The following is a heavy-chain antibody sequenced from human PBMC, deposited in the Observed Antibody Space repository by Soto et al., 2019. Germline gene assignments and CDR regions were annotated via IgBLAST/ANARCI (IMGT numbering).Heavy chain of an antibody. J-gene: IGHJ5*02. D-gene: IGHD2-15*01. CDR2: IIPIFGTA. V-gene: IGHV1-69*13. CDR3: ARDFFRSRPQYCSGGSCYEGFDP. CDR1: GGTFSSYA. Sequence: GASVKVSCKASGGTFSSYAISWVRQAPGQGLEWMGGIIPIFGTANYAQKFQGRVTITADESTSTAYMELSSLRSEDTAVYYFARDFFRSRPQYCSGGSCYEGFDPWGQGTLVTVSS.